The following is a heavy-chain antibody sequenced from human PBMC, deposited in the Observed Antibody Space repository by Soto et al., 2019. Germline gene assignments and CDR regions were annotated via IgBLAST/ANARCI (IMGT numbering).Heavy chain of an antibody. D-gene: IGHD6-13*01. Sequence: PGGSLRLSCAASGFTFSSYSMNWVRQAPGKGLEWVAYISFTSTTIYYADSVKGRFTISRDNAKNSLYLQMKSLRDEDTAVYYCARDNGVAGSFDPWGQGTLVTSPQ. CDR2: ISFTSTTI. J-gene: IGHJ5*02. CDR3: ARDNGVAGSFDP. V-gene: IGHV3-48*02. CDR1: GFTFSSYS.